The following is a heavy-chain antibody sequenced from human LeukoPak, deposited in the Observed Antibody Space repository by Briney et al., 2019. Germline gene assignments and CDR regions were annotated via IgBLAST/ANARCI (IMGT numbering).Heavy chain of an antibody. J-gene: IGHJ4*02. V-gene: IGHV1-69*06. CDR2: IIPIFGTA. D-gene: IGHD6-19*01. CDR3: ARVAGTLYYFDY. Sequence: SVKVSCKASGGTFSSYAISWVRQAPGQGLEWMGGIIPIFGTANYAQKFQGRVTITADKSTSTAYMELSSLRSEDTAVYYCARVAGTLYYFDYWGQGTLVTVSS. CDR1: GGTFSSYA.